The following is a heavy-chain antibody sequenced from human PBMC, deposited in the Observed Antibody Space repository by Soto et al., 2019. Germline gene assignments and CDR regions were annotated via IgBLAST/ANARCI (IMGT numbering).Heavy chain of an antibody. J-gene: IGHJ4*02. V-gene: IGHV1-18*04. D-gene: IGHD6-13*01. Sequence: VEVSCKASGYTFTSYGISWVRQAPGQGLEWMGWISAYNGNTNYAQKLQGRVTMTTDTSTSTAYMELRSLRSDDTAVYYCARVPPGIAAAGYFDYWGQGTLVTVSS. CDR1: GYTFTSYG. CDR2: ISAYNGNT. CDR3: ARVPPGIAAAGYFDY.